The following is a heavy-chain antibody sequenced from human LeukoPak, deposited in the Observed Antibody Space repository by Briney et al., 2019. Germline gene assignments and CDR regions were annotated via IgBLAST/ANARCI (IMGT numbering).Heavy chain of an antibody. Sequence: GGSLRLSCAASGFTFSSYAMSWVRQAPGKGLEWVSSINNSGGSTYYAASVKGRFTISRDNSKNTLYLQMNSLRAEDTAVYYCAKLSRAPGEEQGGYWGQGTLVTVSS. CDR3: AKLSRAPGEEQGGY. J-gene: IGHJ4*02. V-gene: IGHV3-23*01. CDR1: GFTFSSYA. CDR2: INNSGGST. D-gene: IGHD1-26*01.